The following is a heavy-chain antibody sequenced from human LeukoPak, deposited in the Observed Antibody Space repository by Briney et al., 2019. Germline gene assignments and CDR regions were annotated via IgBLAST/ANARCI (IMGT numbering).Heavy chain of an antibody. CDR3: ARAVVVPAATSLDY. CDR1: GGSISSYY. CDR2: IYYSGST. D-gene: IGHD2-2*01. Sequence: PSETLSLTCTVSGGSISSYYWSWIRQPPGKGLEWIGYIYYSGSTNYNPSLKSRVTISVDTSKNQFSLKLSSVTAADTAVYYCARAVVVPAATSLDYWGQGTLVTVSS. V-gene: IGHV4-59*01. J-gene: IGHJ4*02.